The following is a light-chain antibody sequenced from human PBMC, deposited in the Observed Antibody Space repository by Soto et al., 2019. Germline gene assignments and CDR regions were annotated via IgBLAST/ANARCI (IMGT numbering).Light chain of an antibody. V-gene: IGLV1-44*01. CDR2: SNN. Sequence: QSVLTQPPSASGTPGQRVTISCSGSSSNIGSNTVNWYQQVPGTAPKLLIYSNNDRPPGVPDRFSGSKSGTSASLAISGLQSEDEADYYCSAWDDSLNGPVFGGGTKVTVL. J-gene: IGLJ2*01. CDR3: SAWDDSLNGPV. CDR1: SSNIGSNT.